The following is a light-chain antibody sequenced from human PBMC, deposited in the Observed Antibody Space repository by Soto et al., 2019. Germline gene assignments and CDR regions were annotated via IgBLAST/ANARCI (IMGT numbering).Light chain of an antibody. CDR2: DAS. CDR1: QSVSSY. J-gene: IGKJ1*01. CDR3: QQYGSSPPT. V-gene: IGKV3-20*01. Sequence: EIVRTHSPATLSLSPGERATLSCRASQSVSSYLAWYQQKPGQAPRLLIYDASNRATGTPDRFSGSGSGTDFTLTINRLEPEDFALYYCQQYGSSPPTFGQGTKVDIK.